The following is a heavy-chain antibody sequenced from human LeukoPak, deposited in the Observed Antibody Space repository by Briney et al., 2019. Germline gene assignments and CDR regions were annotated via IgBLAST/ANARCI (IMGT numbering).Heavy chain of an antibody. Sequence: GGSLRLSCAASGFTFDDYAMHWVRQAPGKGLEWVAVISYDGSNKYYADSVKGRFTISRDNSKNTLYLQMNSLRAEDTAVYYCVYLFDYWGQGTLVTVSS. D-gene: IGHD2/OR15-2a*01. V-gene: IGHV3-30-3*01. CDR2: ISYDGSNK. CDR1: GFTFDDYA. CDR3: VYLFDY. J-gene: IGHJ4*02.